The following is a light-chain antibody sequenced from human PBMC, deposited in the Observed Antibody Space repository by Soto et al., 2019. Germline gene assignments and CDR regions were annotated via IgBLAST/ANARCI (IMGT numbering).Light chain of an antibody. V-gene: IGLV4-69*01. CDR1: SGHSSYA. CDR3: QTWGTGPLV. Sequence: QLVLTQSPSASASLGASVKLTCTLSSGHSSYAIAWHQQQPEKGPRYLMKLNSDGSHSKGDGIPDRFSGSSSGAECYLTISSLHSEDEADYYCQTWGTGPLVFGGGTKLTVL. CDR2: LNSDGSH. J-gene: IGLJ2*01.